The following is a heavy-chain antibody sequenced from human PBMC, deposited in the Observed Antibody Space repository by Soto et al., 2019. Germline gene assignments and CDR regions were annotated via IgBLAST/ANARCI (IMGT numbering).Heavy chain of an antibody. D-gene: IGHD2-2*02. CDR1: GFTFSSYG. CDR2: ISYDGSNK. CDR3: AKARGYCISTSCYIFDY. Sequence: QVPLVESGGGVVQPGRSLRLSCAASGFTFSSYGMHWVRQAPGKGLEWVAVISYDGSNKYYADSVKGRFTISRDNSKNTLYMQMNSLRAEDTAVYYCAKARGYCISTSCYIFDYWGQGTLVTVSS. V-gene: IGHV3-30*18. J-gene: IGHJ4*02.